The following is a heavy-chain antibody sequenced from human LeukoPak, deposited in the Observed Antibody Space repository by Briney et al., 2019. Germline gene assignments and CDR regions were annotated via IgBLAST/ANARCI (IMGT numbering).Heavy chain of an antibody. J-gene: IGHJ4*02. CDR2: IYPGDSDT. CDR3: ARHESLIRGVIDH. CDR1: GYSFTAYW. V-gene: IGHV5-51*01. Sequence: GESLKISCKGSGYSFTAYWISWVRQMPGNGLEWMGIIYPGDSDTTYSPSFQGQVTISADKSSSTAYLQWSSLKASDTAIYYCARHESLIRGVIDHWGQGTLVTVSS. D-gene: IGHD3-10*01.